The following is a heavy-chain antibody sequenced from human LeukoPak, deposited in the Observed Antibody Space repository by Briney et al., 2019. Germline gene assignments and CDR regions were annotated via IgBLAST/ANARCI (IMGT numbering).Heavy chain of an antibody. J-gene: IGHJ6*02. CDR1: GGTFSSYA. V-gene: IGHV1-69*04. CDR3: ARDTFTVTTYFYYYYGMDV. Sequence: GSSVKVSCKASGGTFSSYAIIWVRQAPGQGLEWMGRIIPILGIANYAQKFQGRVTITADKSTSTAYMELSSLRSEDTAVYYCARDTFTVTTYFYYYYGMDVWGQGTTVTVSS. D-gene: IGHD4-17*01. CDR2: IIPILGIA.